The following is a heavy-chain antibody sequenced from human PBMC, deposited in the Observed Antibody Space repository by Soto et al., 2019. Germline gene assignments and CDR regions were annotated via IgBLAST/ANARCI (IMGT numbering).Heavy chain of an antibody. CDR1: GYTVTSYG. D-gene: IGHD4-17*01. Sequence: SVKVSCKASGYTVTSYGIIWVRPAPGQGLEWMGWISAYNGNTNYAQKLQGRVTMTTDTSTSTAYMELRSLRSDDTSVYDCARERYGDSTVDYWGQGTLVTVSS. V-gene: IGHV1-18*01. J-gene: IGHJ4*02. CDR3: ARERYGDSTVDY. CDR2: ISAYNGNT.